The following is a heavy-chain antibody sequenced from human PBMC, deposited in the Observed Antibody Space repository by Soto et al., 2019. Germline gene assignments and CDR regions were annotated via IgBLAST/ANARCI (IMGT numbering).Heavy chain of an antibody. V-gene: IGHV1-2*02. D-gene: IGHD6-13*01. Sequence: SVKLCRRATGYSLTDYYVQWVPQSPGQGLEWVGLMNSSSGVTKYAEKFQGRVTMTRDTSVNTAYLDLTRLTADDTALYYCAKEGDSGSWPTWGQGTPVTVSS. CDR3: AKEGDSGSWPT. J-gene: IGHJ1*01. CDR2: MNSSSGVT. CDR1: GYSLTDYY.